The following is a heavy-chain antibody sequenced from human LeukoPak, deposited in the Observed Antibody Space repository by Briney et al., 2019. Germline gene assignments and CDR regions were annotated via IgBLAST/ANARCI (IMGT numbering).Heavy chain of an antibody. D-gene: IGHD3-9*01. Sequence: GGSLRLSCAASGFIFSSSWMSWVRQAPGKGLEWVANIKTDGSEKQYVDSVKGRFAISRDNAKNSLYLQMNSLRAEDTAVYYCARGPRGYDILTGYYEYFDYWGQGTLVTVSS. CDR3: ARGPRGYDILTGYYEYFDY. CDR1: GFIFSSSW. J-gene: IGHJ4*02. CDR2: IKTDGSEK. V-gene: IGHV3-7*01.